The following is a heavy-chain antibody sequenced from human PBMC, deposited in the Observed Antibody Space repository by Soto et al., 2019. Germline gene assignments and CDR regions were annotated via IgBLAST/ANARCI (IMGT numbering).Heavy chain of an antibody. J-gene: IGHJ6*02. CDR2: IIPIFGTA. D-gene: IGHD6-13*01. V-gene: IGHV1-69*13. CDR3: AKSIAAAGTNYYGMDV. Sequence: SVKVSCKASGGTFSSYAISWVRQAPGQGLEWMGGIIPIFGTANYAQKFQGRVTITADESTSTAYMELSSLRSEDTAVYYCAKSIAAAGTNYYGMDVWGQGTTVTVSS. CDR1: GGTFSSYA.